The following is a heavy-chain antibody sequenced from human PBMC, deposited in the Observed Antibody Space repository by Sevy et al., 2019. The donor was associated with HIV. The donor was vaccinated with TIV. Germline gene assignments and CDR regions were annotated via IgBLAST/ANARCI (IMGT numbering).Heavy chain of an antibody. D-gene: IGHD4-17*01. J-gene: IGHJ4*02. CDR2: INDNGEKT. V-gene: IGHV3-23*01. CDR1: GFIFNKYA. CDR3: AKGDYGGNSGHFDS. Sequence: GGSLRLSCGATGFIFNKYAMNWVRQAPGMGLAWVSGINDNGEKTYYTDTVKGRFTISRDNSRNTRYLQMDNLRAEDAAVYYCAKGDYGGNSGHFDSWGQGTLVTVSS.